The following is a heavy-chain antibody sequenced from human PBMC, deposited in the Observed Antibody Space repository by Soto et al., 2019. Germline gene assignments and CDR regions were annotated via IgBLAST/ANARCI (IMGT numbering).Heavy chain of an antibody. CDR1: KFISSTYA. J-gene: IGHJ4*02. D-gene: IGHD1-1*01. CDR2: ISSDGNKK. Sequence: GGSLRLSCAASKFISSTYAMHWVRQAPGKGLEWVAVISSDGNKKYYADSVKGRFTISRDNSKNTLYLQMNSLRVEETAFYYCKRDSTTRQQLALIIDYWGQGTPATVSS. V-gene: IGHV3-30-3*01. CDR3: KRDSTTRQQLALIIDY.